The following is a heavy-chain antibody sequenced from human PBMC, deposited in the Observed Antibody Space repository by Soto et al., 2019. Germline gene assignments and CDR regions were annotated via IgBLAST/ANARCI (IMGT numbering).Heavy chain of an antibody. V-gene: IGHV3-49*03. J-gene: IGHJ6*02. Sequence: GGSLRLSCTGSGFTFGDYAMSWSRQAPGKGLEWVGVIRSKAYGETTDYAASVKGRFTIFRDDSKSIAYLQMSRLQTEDTGVYYCTKYTYTSRYSYFGMDVWGHGTTVTVSS. D-gene: IGHD2-15*01. CDR1: GFTFGDYA. CDR3: TKYTYTSRYSYFGMDV. CDR2: IRSKAYGETT.